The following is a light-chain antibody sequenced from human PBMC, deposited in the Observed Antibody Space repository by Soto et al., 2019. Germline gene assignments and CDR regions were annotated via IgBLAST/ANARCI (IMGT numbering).Light chain of an antibody. CDR3: QQTFSPDVT. CDR2: DAS. V-gene: IGKV1-39*01. J-gene: IGKJ4*01. CDR1: QDIREF. Sequence: DIQMTQSPSSLSASVGDRVTITCQASQDIREFLNWLQQKAGKAPEVLIYDASGLRSGVPSRFTGSGSATDFTLTITSLQREDAGTYFCQQTFSPDVTFGGGTKVDIK.